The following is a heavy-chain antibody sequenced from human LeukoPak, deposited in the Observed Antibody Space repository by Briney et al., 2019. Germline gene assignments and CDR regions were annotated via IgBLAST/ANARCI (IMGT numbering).Heavy chain of an antibody. D-gene: IGHD2-2*03. CDR2: ISGSGGST. Sequence: PGGSLRLSCAASGFTFSSYAMSWVRQAPGKGLEWVSAISGSGGSTYYADSVKGRFTISRDNSKNTLYLQMNSLRAEDTAVYYCAKGPGVGYCSSTSCYLGAFDIWGQGTMVTVSS. CDR1: GFTFSSYA. J-gene: IGHJ3*02. V-gene: IGHV3-23*01. CDR3: AKGPGVGYCSSTSCYLGAFDI.